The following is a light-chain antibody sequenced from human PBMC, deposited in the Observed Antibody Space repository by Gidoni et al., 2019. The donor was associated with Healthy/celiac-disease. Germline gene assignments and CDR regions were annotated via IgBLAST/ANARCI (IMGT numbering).Light chain of an antibody. CDR1: QSVLYSSNNKNY. CDR3: QQYYSTPLT. V-gene: IGKV4-1*01. J-gene: IGKJ4*01. Sequence: DILLTHSPDSLAVSLGERATINCKSSQSVLYSSNNKNYLAWYQQKPGQPPKLLIYWASTRESGVPDRFSGSGSGTDFTLTISSLQAEDVAVYYCQQYYSTPLTFGGGTKVEIK. CDR2: WAS.